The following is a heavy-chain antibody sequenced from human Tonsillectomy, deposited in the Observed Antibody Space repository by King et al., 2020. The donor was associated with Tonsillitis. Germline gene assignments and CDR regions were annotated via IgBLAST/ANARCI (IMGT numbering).Heavy chain of an antibody. Sequence: VQLVESGGGLVQPGGSLRLSCAASGFTFSSYWMYWVRQVPGKGLVWVSRINSDGTTTNYADSVKGRFTISRDNAKNTLYLQMNSLRVEDTAVYYCVIGTRYYFNNWGQGTLVTVSS. CDR3: VIGTRYYFNN. V-gene: IGHV3-74*01. D-gene: IGHD3-9*01. J-gene: IGHJ4*02. CDR2: INSDGTTT. CDR1: GFTFSSYW.